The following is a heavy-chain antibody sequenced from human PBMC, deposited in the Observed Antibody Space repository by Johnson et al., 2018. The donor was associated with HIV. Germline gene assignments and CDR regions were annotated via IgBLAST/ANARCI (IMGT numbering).Heavy chain of an antibody. J-gene: IGHJ3*02. CDR1: GFVFSDSH. D-gene: IGHD1-20*01. V-gene: IGHV3-11*04. CDR3: ARGVTYNWSPDRIGNAFDI. CDR2: ISSGGSSI. Sequence: QVQLVESGGDLVKPGGSLRVSCLASGFVFSDSHMSWIRQAPGKGLEWISYISSGGSSIYYADSVRGRFTISRDNAKKSLFLQLSRLRAGDTGVYYCARGVTYNWSPDRIGNAFDIWGQGTTVTVSS.